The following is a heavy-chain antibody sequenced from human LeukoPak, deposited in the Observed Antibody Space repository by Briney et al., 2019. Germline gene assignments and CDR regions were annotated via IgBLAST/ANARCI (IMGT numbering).Heavy chain of an antibody. V-gene: IGHV1-69*13. J-gene: IGHJ4*02. CDR1: GYTFTGYY. Sequence: LGASVKVSCKASGYTFTGYYMHWVRQAPGQGLEWMGGIIPIFGTANYAQKFQGRVTITADESTSTAYMELSSLRSEDTAVYYCARGGPTVTTPFDYWGQGTLVTVSS. CDR2: IIPIFGTA. D-gene: IGHD4-17*01. CDR3: ARGGPTVTTPFDY.